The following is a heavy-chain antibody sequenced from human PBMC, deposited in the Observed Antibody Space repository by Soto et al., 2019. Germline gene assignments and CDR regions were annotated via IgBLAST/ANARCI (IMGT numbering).Heavy chain of an antibody. CDR3: AKGGYYSLFDI. CDR2: ISGSGGRT. J-gene: IGHJ3*02. V-gene: IGHV3-23*01. D-gene: IGHD3-16*01. Sequence: QAGGSLRLSCVAPGFPFSSYAMSWVRQTPGKGLEWVSGISGSGGRTYYADSVKGRFTISRDNSNNTLSLQMHILRVEDTAVYFCAKGGYYSLFDIWGQGTMVTVSS. CDR1: GFPFSSYA.